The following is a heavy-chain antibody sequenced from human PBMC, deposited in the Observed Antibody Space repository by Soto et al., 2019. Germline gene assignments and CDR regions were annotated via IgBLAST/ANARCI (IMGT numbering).Heavy chain of an antibody. V-gene: IGHV4-31*03. D-gene: IGHD3-22*01. Sequence: QVQLQESGPGLVKPSQTLSLTCTVSGGSISSGGYYWSWIRQHPGKGLEWIGYIYYSGSTYYNPSLKSRVTISEDTSKNQFSLKLSSVTAADTAVYYCARTYYYDSSGYGPQYYFDYWGQGTLVTVSS. CDR2: IYYSGST. CDR1: GGSISSGGYY. J-gene: IGHJ4*02. CDR3: ARTYYYDSSGYGPQYYFDY.